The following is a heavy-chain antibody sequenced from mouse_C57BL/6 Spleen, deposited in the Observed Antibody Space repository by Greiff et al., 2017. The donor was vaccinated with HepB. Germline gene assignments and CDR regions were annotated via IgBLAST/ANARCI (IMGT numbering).Heavy chain of an antibody. J-gene: IGHJ4*01. Sequence: VQLQQPGAELVKPGASVKMSCKASGYTFTSYWITWVKQRPGQGLEWIGDIYPGSGSTNYNEKFKSKATLTVDTSYSTAYMQLSSLTSEDSEVYYCARGGTHAMDYWGQGTSVTVSS. CDR2: IYPGSGST. CDR1: GYTFTSYW. D-gene: IGHD3-3*01. CDR3: ARGGTHAMDY. V-gene: IGHV1-55*01.